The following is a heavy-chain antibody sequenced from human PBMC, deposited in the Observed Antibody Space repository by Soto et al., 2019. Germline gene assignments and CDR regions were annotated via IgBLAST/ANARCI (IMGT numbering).Heavy chain of an antibody. V-gene: IGHV3-48*02. CDR3: ARAGYSSSSKAGYFDY. D-gene: IGHD6-6*01. J-gene: IGHJ4*02. CDR2: ISSSSSTI. CDR1: GFTFSSYS. Sequence: GGSLRLSCAASGFTFSSYSMNWVRQAPGKGLEWVSYISSSSSTIYYADSVKGRFTISRDNAKNSLYLQMNSLRDEDTAVYYCARAGYSSSSKAGYFDYWGQGTLVTVSS.